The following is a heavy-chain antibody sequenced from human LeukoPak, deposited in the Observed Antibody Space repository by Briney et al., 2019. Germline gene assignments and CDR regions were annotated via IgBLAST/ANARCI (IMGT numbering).Heavy chain of an antibody. CDR3: AKSIHWPALDF. D-gene: IGHD5-18*01. Sequence: PGGSLRLSCAASGFTFNNYATNWVRQAPGKGLEWVSAITAGVTTTFYADSVKGRFTISRDNSKKTLYLQVNSLRAEDTAVYYCAKSIHWPALDFWGQGTLLTVSS. J-gene: IGHJ4*02. CDR1: GFTFNNYA. V-gene: IGHV3-23*01. CDR2: ITAGVTTT.